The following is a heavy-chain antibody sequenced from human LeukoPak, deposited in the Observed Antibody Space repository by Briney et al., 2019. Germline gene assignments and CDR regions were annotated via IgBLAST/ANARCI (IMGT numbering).Heavy chain of an antibody. J-gene: IGHJ4*02. Sequence: SETLSLTCTVSGGSISSSSYYWGWIRQPPGKGLEWIGSIYYSGSTYYNPSLKSRVIISVDTSKNQFSLKLSSVTAADTAVYYCATITNQWLDPFDFWGQGTLVTVSS. CDR2: IYYSGST. CDR3: ATITNQWLDPFDF. CDR1: GGSISSSSYY. V-gene: IGHV4-39*01. D-gene: IGHD6-19*01.